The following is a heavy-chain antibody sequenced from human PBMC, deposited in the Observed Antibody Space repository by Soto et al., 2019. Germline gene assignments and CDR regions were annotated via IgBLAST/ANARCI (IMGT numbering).Heavy chain of an antibody. J-gene: IGHJ4*02. Sequence: GGSLRLSCAASGFTFSSYAMHWVRQAPGKGLEWVAVISYDGSNKYYADSVKGRFTISRDNSKNTLYLQMNSLRAEDTAVYYCAKSHYYGSGSSLRPFDYWGQGTLVTVSS. CDR1: GFTFSSYA. D-gene: IGHD3-10*01. CDR3: AKSHYYGSGSSLRPFDY. V-gene: IGHV3-30-3*02. CDR2: ISYDGSNK.